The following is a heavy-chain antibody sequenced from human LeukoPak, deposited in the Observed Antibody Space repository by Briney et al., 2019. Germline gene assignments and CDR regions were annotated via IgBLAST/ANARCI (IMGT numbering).Heavy chain of an antibody. D-gene: IGHD6-6*01. CDR3: ARPSARHFDY. CDR2: INHSGST. CDR1: GRSFSGYY. J-gene: IGHJ4*02. Sequence: SETLSLTCAVYGRSFSGYYWSWIRQPPGKGLEWIGEINHSGSTNYNPSLKSRVTISVDTSKNQFSLKLSSVTAADTAVYYCARPSARHFDYWGQGTLVTVSS. V-gene: IGHV4-34*01.